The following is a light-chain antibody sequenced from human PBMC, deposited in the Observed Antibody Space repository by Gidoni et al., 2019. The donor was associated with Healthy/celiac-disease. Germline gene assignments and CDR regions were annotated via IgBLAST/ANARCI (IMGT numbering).Light chain of an antibody. CDR1: KLGDKY. Sequence: SYELTQPLSVSVSPGQTASITCSGDKLGDKYACWYQQKPGQSPVLVIYQDSKRPSGIPALFSGSNSGNTATLTISGTQAMDEADYYCQAWDSSTYVFGTGTKVTVL. CDR2: QDS. V-gene: IGLV3-1*01. J-gene: IGLJ1*01. CDR3: QAWDSSTYV.